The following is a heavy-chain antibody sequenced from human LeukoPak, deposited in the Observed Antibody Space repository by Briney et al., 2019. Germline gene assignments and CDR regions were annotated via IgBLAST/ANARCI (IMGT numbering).Heavy chain of an antibody. D-gene: IGHD3-22*01. CDR2: ISGSGGST. J-gene: IGHJ4*02. Sequence: GGSLRLSCAASGFTFSSYAMSWVRQAPEKGLEWVSAISGSGGSTYYADSVKGRFTISRDNSKNTLYLQMNSLRTEDTAVYYCAKASAMIVVVSKHFDYWGQGTLVTVSS. CDR3: AKASAMIVVVSKHFDY. V-gene: IGHV3-23*01. CDR1: GFTFSSYA.